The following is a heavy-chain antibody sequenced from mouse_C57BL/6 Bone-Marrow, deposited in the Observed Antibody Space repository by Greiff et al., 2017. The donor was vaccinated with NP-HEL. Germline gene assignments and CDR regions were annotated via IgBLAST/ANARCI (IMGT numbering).Heavy chain of an antibody. CDR2: ISSGGDYI. CDR1: GFTFSSYA. J-gene: IGHJ4*01. D-gene: IGHD2-4*01. CDR3: TRARIYYDYDGGYAMDY. V-gene: IGHV5-9-1*02. Sequence: VQLKESGEGLVKPGGSLKLSCAASGFTFSSYAMSWVRQTPEKRLEWVAYISSGGDYIYYADTVKGRFTISRDNARNTLYLQMSSLKSEDTAMYYCTRARIYYDYDGGYAMDYWGQGTSVTVSS.